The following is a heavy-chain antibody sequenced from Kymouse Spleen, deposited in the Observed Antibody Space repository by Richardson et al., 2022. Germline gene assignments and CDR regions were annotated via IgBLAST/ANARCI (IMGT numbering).Heavy chain of an antibody. CDR3: ARQVGATLYYYYYGMDV. CDR1: GGSISSSSYY. V-gene: IGHV4-39*01. D-gene: IGHD1-26*01. CDR2: IYYSGST. Sequence: QLQLQESGPGLVKPSETLSLTCTVSGGSISSSSYYWGWIRQPPGKGLEWIGSIYYSGSTYYNPSLKSRVTISVDTSKNQFSLKLSSVTAADTAVYYCARQVGATLYYYYYGMDVWGQGTTVTVSS. J-gene: IGHJ6*02.